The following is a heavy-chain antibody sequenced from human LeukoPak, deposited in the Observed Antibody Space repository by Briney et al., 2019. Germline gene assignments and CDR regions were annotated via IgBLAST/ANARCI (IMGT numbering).Heavy chain of an antibody. V-gene: IGHV1-18*01. CDR1: GYTFTSYG. J-gene: IGHJ4*02. CDR2: ISAYNGNT. Sequence: GASVKVSCKASGYTFTSYGMSWVRQAPGQGLEWMGWISAYNGNTNYAQKLQGRVTMTTDTSTSTAYMELRSLRADDTAVYYCARGYSSSWYWDYFDYWGQGTLVTVSS. CDR3: ARGYSSSWYWDYFDY. D-gene: IGHD6-13*01.